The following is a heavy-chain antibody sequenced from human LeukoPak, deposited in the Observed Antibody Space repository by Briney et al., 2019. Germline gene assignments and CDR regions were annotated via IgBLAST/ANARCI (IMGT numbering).Heavy chain of an antibody. V-gene: IGHV3-53*01. Sequence: GGSLRLSCAASGFTVSSNYMSWVRQAPGKGLEWVSVIYSGGSTYYADSVKGRFTISRDNSKNTLYLQMNSLRAEDTAVYYCARDSTGYWYFDLWGRGTLVSVSS. CDR2: IYSGGST. CDR1: GFTVSSNY. CDR3: ARDSTGYWYFDL. J-gene: IGHJ2*01. D-gene: IGHD3-3*02.